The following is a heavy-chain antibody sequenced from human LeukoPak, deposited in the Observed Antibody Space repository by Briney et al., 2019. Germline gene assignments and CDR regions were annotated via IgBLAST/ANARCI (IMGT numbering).Heavy chain of an antibody. CDR3: AREITSGVYLLDY. V-gene: IGHV4-4*07. CDR1: SGSISSYY. J-gene: IGHJ4*02. D-gene: IGHD2-15*01. CDR2: VYTSGST. Sequence: SETLSLTCTVSSGSISSYYWSWIRQPAGKGLEWIGRVYTSGSTNYNPSLKSRVTMSVDTSKNHFSLKVSSVTAADTAVYFCAREITSGVYLLDYWGQGILVTVSS.